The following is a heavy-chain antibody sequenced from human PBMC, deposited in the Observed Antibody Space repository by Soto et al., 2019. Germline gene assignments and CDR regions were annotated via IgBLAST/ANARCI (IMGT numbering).Heavy chain of an antibody. CDR3: AKEGYDSSGYYLAGESDY. V-gene: IGHV3-23*01. Sequence: HPGGSLSLSCAASGFTFSSYAMSWVRQAPGKGLEWVSAISGSGGSTYYADSVKGRFTISRDNSKNTLYLQMNSLRAEDTAVYYCAKEGYDSSGYYLAGESDYWGQGTLVTVSS. CDR1: GFTFSSYA. J-gene: IGHJ4*02. CDR2: ISGSGGST. D-gene: IGHD3-22*01.